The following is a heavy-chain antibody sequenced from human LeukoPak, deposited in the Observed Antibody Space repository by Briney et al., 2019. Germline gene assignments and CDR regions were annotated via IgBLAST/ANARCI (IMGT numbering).Heavy chain of an antibody. CDR1: GFIFNINA. J-gene: IGHJ3*02. Sequence: GGSLRLSCAASGFIFNINAMSWVRQAPGKGLEWVSGISGGGGDTYYADSVKGRFTISRDNSKNTVYLQMNSLRAEDTAVYYCARARGYGSMIRAFDISGHGTMVTVSS. CDR3: ARARGYGSMIRAFDI. D-gene: IGHD3-10*01. CDR2: ISGGGGDT. V-gene: IGHV3-23*01.